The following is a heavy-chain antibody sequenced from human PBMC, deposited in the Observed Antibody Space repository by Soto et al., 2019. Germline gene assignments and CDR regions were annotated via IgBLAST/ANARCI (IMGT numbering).Heavy chain of an antibody. CDR3: ARRIVVVPAAKSTPFDY. CDR2: INHSGFT. D-gene: IGHD2-2*01. V-gene: IGHV4-34*01. CDR1: GGSFSGYY. Sequence: QVQLQQWGAGLLKPSETLSLTCAVYGGSFSGYYWSWIRQPPGKGLEWMGEINHSGFTNCNPSLTRRVTISVDTSKNQFSLKLSSVTAADTAVYYCARRIVVVPAAKSTPFDYWGQGTLVTVSS. J-gene: IGHJ4*02.